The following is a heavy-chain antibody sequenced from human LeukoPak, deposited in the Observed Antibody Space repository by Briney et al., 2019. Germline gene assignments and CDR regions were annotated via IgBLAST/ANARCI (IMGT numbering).Heavy chain of an antibody. V-gene: IGHV3-30*02. D-gene: IGHD3-22*01. Sequence: GGSLRLSCAASGFTFSSYGMHWVRQAPGKGLEWVAFIRYDGSNKYYADSVKGRFTTSRDNSKNTLYLQMNSLRAEDTAVYYCAKDWHYYDSSGYYPNWFDPWGQGTLVTVSS. CDR3: AKDWHYYDSSGYYPNWFDP. CDR1: GFTFSSYG. CDR2: IRYDGSNK. J-gene: IGHJ5*02.